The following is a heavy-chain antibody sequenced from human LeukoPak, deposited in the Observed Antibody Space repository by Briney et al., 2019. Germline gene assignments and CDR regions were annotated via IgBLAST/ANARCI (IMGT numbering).Heavy chain of an antibody. CDR2: IYYSGST. Sequence: NPSETLSLTCTVSGGSISSSSYYWGWIRQPPGKGPEWIGSIYYSGSTYYNPSLKRRVTISVHTFKNQFSLKLSSVTAADTAVYYCARSGIAAAGTGSHYYYYYYMDVWGKGTTVTVSS. V-gene: IGHV4-39*01. CDR3: ARSGIAAAGTGSHYYYYYYMDV. J-gene: IGHJ6*03. D-gene: IGHD6-13*01. CDR1: GGSISSSSYY.